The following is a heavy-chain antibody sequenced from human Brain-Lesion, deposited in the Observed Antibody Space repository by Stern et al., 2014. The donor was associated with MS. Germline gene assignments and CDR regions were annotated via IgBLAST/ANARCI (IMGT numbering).Heavy chain of an antibody. Sequence: AQLVESGAEVKKPGASVKVSCKTSGYIFTGYYIHWVRQAPGQGLEWIAWINPNTGGTKYAQKFQGRVTMSRDTSISTAYVELSSLTSDDTAVYYCARDQRGITIFGVVTDYYYLGMDVWGQGTTVTVSS. CDR2: INPNTGGT. CDR1: GYIFTGYY. V-gene: IGHV1-2*02. J-gene: IGHJ6*02. D-gene: IGHD3-3*01. CDR3: ARDQRGITIFGVVTDYYYLGMDV.